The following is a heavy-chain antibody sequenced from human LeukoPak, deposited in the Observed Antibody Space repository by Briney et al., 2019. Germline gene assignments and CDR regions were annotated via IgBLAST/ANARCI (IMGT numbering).Heavy chain of an antibody. V-gene: IGHV4-34*01. Sequence: SETLSLTCAVYGGSFSGYYWSWIRQPPGKGLEWIGEINHSGSTNYNPSLKSRVTISVGTSKNQLSLRLSSVAATDTAVYYCTRGRLRTASDSWGQGTLVTVSS. CDR3: TRGRLRTASDS. CDR2: INHSGST. J-gene: IGHJ4*02. D-gene: IGHD5-12*01. CDR1: GGSFSGYY.